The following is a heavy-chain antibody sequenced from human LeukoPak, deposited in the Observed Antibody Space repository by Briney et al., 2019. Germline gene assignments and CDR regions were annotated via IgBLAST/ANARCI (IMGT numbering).Heavy chain of an antibody. CDR3: ARGLKGYGSGGSCYSGLAYYYYYMDV. Sequence: GGFLTLSRAASGFSFSSYCKLRVGQAPPTAREGVSSVSTSRIYLDYADSVEGRFTIYRDNVKNSLYLPMNSLRAEDTAVYYCARGLKGYGSGGSCYSGLAYYYYYMDVWGKGTTVTISS. CDR1: GFSFSSYC. CDR2: VSTSRIYL. V-gene: IGHV3-21*01. D-gene: IGHD2-15*01. J-gene: IGHJ6*03.